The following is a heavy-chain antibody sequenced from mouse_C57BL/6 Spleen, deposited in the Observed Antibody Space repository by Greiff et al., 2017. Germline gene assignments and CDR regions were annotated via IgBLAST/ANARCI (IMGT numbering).Heavy chain of an antibody. Sequence: QVHVKQPGAELVKPGASVKLSCKASGYTFTSYWMPWVKQRPGQGLEWIGMIPPNSGSTNYNEKFKSKATLTVDKSSSTAYMQLSSLTSEDSAVYYCARSYGSSSWFAYWGQGTLVTVSA. CDR1: GYTFTSYW. CDR3: ARSYGSSSWFAY. J-gene: IGHJ3*01. V-gene: IGHV1-64*01. CDR2: IPPNSGST. D-gene: IGHD1-1*01.